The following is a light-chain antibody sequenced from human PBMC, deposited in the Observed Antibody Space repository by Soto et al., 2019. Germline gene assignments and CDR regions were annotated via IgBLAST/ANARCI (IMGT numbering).Light chain of an antibody. CDR2: DAF. J-gene: IGKJ4*01. CDR3: QQRRNWPLT. CDR1: QSVDTN. V-gene: IGKV3-11*01. Sequence: EIVLTQSPATLSLSPGERATLSCRASQSVDTNLAWYQQKPGQAPRLLIYDAFNRATGIPARFSGGGSGTDFTLTISSLEPEDVAVYYCQQRRNWPLTFGGGTKVEIK.